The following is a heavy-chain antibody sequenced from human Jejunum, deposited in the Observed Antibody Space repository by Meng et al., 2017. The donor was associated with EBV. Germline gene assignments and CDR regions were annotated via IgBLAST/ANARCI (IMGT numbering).Heavy chain of an antibody. V-gene: IGHV4-4*02. CDR2: INQVGST. CDR1: TDFISSYEW. CDR3: ARASSERLLDY. D-gene: IGHD1-14*01. J-gene: IGHJ4*02. Sequence: QVQLQESCPGLVKPSGTLSLTCAVSTDFISSYEWWSWVRQPPGKGLEWLGEINQVGSTYYNPSLKSRVTISIDTSKRQFSLRLNSMTAADTAVYYCARASSERLLDYWGQGTLVTASS.